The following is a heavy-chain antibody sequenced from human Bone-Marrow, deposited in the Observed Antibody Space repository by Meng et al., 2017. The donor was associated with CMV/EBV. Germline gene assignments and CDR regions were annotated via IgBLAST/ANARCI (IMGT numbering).Heavy chain of an antibody. V-gene: IGHV4-39*01. CDR2: IFYSGST. CDR1: GGSISDSDYY. CDR3: ARLFAARTRSHFVHTYFYSGVDV. Sequence: SETLSLTCSVSGGSISDSDYYWGWIRQPPGRGLEWIGHIFYSGSTYYSPSLKSRVTMSIDTSKSQFSLRLSSVTAADTAVYYCARLFAARTRSHFVHTYFYSGVDVWGQGTTVTVSS. D-gene: IGHD3-10*02. J-gene: IGHJ6*02.